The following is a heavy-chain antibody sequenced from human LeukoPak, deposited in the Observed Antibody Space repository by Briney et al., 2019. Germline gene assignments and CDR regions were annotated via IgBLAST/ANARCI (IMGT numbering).Heavy chain of an antibody. V-gene: IGHV1-69*13. CDR1: GGTFSSYA. Sequence: SVKVSCKASGGTFSSYAISWVRQAPGQGLEWMGGIIPIFGTANYAQKFQGRVTITADESTSTAYMELRSLRSDDTAVYYCARVDDYNELPFDYWGQGTLVTVSS. D-gene: IGHD5-24*01. CDR2: IIPIFGTA. CDR3: ARVDDYNELPFDY. J-gene: IGHJ4*02.